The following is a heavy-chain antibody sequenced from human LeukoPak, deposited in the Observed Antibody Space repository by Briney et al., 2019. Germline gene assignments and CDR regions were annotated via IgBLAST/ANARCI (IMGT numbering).Heavy chain of an antibody. CDR3: AKDLRGYDMDFDY. Sequence: GGSLRLSCAASGFTFSNFAMSWVRQAPGKGLERVSSISGSGISTYYADSLKGRFTISRDNFKNTLFLQLNSLRAEDTAVYYCAKDLRGYDMDFDYWGQGTLVTVSS. CDR2: ISGSGIST. D-gene: IGHD5-12*01. J-gene: IGHJ4*02. CDR1: GFTFSNFA. V-gene: IGHV3-23*01.